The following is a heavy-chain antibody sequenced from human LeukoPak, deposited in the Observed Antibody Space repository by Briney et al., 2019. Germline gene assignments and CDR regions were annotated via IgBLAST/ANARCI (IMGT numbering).Heavy chain of an antibody. Sequence: GGSLRLSCAASGFTFSDYYMSWIRQAPGKGLEWVGRIKSKTDGGTTDYAAPVKGRFTISRDDSKNTLYLQMNSLKTEDTAVYYCTTDFGLRAYDFWSGYKAGAFDIWGQGTMVTVSS. CDR2: IKSKTDGGTT. V-gene: IGHV3-15*01. J-gene: IGHJ3*02. CDR3: TTDFGLRAYDFWSGYKAGAFDI. CDR1: GFTFSDYY. D-gene: IGHD3-3*01.